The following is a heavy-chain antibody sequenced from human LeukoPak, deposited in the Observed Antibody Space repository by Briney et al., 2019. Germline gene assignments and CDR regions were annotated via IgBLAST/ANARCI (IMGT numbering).Heavy chain of an antibody. CDR2: FDPEDGET. CDR3: ARDRGYYYDSSGYYSGAFDI. Sequence: ASVKVSCKVSGYTLTELSMHWVRQAPGKGLEWMGGFDPEDGETIYAQKFQGRVTMTRDTSISTAYMELSRLRSDDTAVYYCARDRGYYYDSSGYYSGAFDIWGQGTMVTVSS. J-gene: IGHJ3*02. V-gene: IGHV1-24*01. CDR1: GYTLTELS. D-gene: IGHD3-22*01.